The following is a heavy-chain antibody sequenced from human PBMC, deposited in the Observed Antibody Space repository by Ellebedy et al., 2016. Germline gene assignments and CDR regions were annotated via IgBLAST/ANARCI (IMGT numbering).Heavy chain of an antibody. CDR1: GFTFSDYW. V-gene: IGHV3-7*04. CDR2: INQGESER. CDR3: ARDGKPPGLFLDT. J-gene: IGHJ5*02. D-gene: IGHD1-14*01. Sequence: GESLKISXAASGFTFSDYWMAWVRQAPGKGLEWVADINQGESERYYADSVKGRFTISRDNAKNSLYLQVNSLRAEDTAVYFCARDGKPPGLFLDTWGQGTLVTVSS.